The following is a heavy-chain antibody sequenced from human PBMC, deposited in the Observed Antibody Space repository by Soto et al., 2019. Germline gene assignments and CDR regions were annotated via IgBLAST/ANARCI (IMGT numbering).Heavy chain of an antibody. V-gene: IGHV5-51*01. CDR3: AASYSSSWSHFDY. Sequence: PGESLKISCKGSGYSFTSYWIGWVRQMPGKGLEWMGIIYPGDSDTRYSPSFQGQVTISADKSISTAYLQWSSLKASDTAMYYCAASYSSSWSHFDYWGQGTLVTVSS. D-gene: IGHD6-13*01. J-gene: IGHJ4*02. CDR2: IYPGDSDT. CDR1: GYSFTSYW.